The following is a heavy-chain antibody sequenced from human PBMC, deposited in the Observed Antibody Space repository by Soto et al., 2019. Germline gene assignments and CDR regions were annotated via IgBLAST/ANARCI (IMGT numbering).Heavy chain of an antibody. CDR2: IWYDGSNK. Sequence: GGSLRLSCAASGFTFSSYGMHWVRQAPGKGLEWVAVIWYDGSNKYYADSVKGRFTISRGNSKNTLYLQMNSLRAEDTAVYYCARPSYYYDSSGKPGAEYFQHWGQGTLVTVSS. J-gene: IGHJ1*01. CDR3: ARPSYYYDSSGKPGAEYFQH. CDR1: GFTFSSYG. D-gene: IGHD3-22*01. V-gene: IGHV3-33*01.